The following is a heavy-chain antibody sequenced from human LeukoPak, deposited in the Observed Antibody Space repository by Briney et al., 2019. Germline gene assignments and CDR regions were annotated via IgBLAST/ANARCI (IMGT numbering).Heavy chain of an antibody. J-gene: IGHJ4*02. D-gene: IGHD4-23*01. V-gene: IGHV3-7*01. Sequence: GGSLRLSCAASGFTFSSYSMNWVRQAPGKGLEWVANIKQDGSEKYYVDSVKGRFTISRDNAKNSLYLQMNSLRVEDTALFYCARISYYGGTPHFDYWGQGTLVTVSS. CDR3: ARISYYGGTPHFDY. CDR1: GFTFSSYS. CDR2: IKQDGSEK.